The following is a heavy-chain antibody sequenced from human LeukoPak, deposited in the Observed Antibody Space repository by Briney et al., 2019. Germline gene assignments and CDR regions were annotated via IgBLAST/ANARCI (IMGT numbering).Heavy chain of an antibody. Sequence: PGRSLRLSCAASGFTFSSYGMHWVRQAPGKGLEWVAVISYDGSNKYYADSVKGRFTISRDNSKNTLYLQMNSLRAEDTAVYYCARNMVRGVIGPLDVWGQGTTVTVSS. CDR2: ISYDGSNK. CDR1: GFTFSSYG. CDR3: ARNMVRGVIGPLDV. D-gene: IGHD3-10*01. J-gene: IGHJ6*02. V-gene: IGHV3-30*03.